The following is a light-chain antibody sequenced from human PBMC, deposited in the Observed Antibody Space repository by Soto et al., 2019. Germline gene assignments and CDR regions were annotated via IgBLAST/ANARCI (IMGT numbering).Light chain of an antibody. J-gene: IGKJ1*01. CDR3: QHYNNWPRT. CDR2: GAS. Sequence: EIVMTQSPATLSVSPGERVTLSCRASQSVSSNLAWYQQKPGQAPRLLIYGASTRATGIPARFSGSGSGTEFTLTISSLQSEDFAVYYCQHYNNWPRTFGQGIKVEIK. V-gene: IGKV3-15*01. CDR1: QSVSSN.